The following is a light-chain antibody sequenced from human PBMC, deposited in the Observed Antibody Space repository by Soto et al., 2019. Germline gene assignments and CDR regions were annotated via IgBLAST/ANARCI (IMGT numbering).Light chain of an antibody. J-gene: IGKJ2*01. CDR2: AAY. CDR3: QESYSTPMYP. Sequence: DIQMTQSPSSLSASVGDRVTITCRASQNIHTFLNWYQQKPGKAPKLLIYAAYILHSGVPSRFSGSGSGTDFTLTISSLKPEDFATYYCQESYSTPMYPFGQGTKLEI. CDR1: QNIHTF. V-gene: IGKV1-39*01.